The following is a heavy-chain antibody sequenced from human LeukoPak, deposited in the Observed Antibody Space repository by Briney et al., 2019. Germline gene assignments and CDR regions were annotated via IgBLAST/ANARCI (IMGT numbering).Heavy chain of an antibody. CDR2: INPGGGFT. Sequence: ASVKVSCKASGYTFSIYYMHWVRRAPGQGLEWMGIINPGGGFTRYAQSFQGRVTLTNDTSTNTIYMELSSLRSEDTAVYYCARDGPGYTSSSTDYMDVWGKGTTVTVSS. CDR3: ARDGPGYTSSSTDYMDV. J-gene: IGHJ6*03. V-gene: IGHV1-46*01. CDR1: GYTFSIYY. D-gene: IGHD6-13*01.